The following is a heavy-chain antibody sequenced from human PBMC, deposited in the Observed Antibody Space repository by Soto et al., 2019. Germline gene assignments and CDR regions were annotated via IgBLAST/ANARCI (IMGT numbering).Heavy chain of an antibody. J-gene: IGHJ6*02. CDR1: GDTVSSNSVA. D-gene: IGHD2-15*01. V-gene: IGHV6-1*01. Sequence: SQTLSLTCVGSGDTVSSNSVAWNWVRQSLSRGLEWLGRTYYRPRWYSDYAVSVRSRIDINADTSKNQVSLQLNSVTPEDTAVYYCARSEEDSDYYYYGMDVWGQGTTVTVSS. CDR2: TYYRPRWYS. CDR3: ARSEEDSDYYYYGMDV.